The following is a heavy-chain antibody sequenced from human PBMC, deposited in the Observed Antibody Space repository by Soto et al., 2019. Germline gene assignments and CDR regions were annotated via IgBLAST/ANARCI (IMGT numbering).Heavy chain of an antibody. CDR3: ARDWTLDY. V-gene: IGHV4-34*01. D-gene: IGHD2-21*02. J-gene: IGHJ4*02. Sequence: QVQLQQWGAGLLKPSETLSLTCAVYGGSFSGYYWSWIRQPPGKGLECIGEINHSGSTNYNPSLKSRVTISVDTSKNQFSLKLSSVTAADTAVYYCARDWTLDYWGQGTLVTVSS. CDR1: GGSFSGYY. CDR2: INHSGST.